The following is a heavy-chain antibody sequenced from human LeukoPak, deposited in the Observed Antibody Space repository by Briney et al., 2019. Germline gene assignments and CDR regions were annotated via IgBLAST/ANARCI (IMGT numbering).Heavy chain of an antibody. V-gene: IGHV4-61*02. CDR3: ARGYYSSTSCSLDY. J-gene: IGHJ4*02. Sequence: SQTLSLTCTVSGGSISSGSYYWSWSRQPAGKGLEWIGRIYTSGSTNYNPSLKSRVTISVDTSKNQFSLKLSSVTAADTAVYYCARGYYSSTSCSLDYWGQGTLVTVSS. CDR2: IYTSGST. D-gene: IGHD2-2*01. CDR1: GGSISSGSYY.